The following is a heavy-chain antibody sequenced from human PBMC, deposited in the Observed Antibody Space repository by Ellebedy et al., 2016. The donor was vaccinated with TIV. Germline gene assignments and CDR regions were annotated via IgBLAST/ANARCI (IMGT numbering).Heavy chain of an antibody. D-gene: IGHD3-10*01. CDR2: ISWNSGSI. V-gene: IGHV3-9*03. CDR3: AKTVAGELLGYFDL. Sequence: SLKISCAASGFTFDDYAMHWVRQAPGKGLEWVSGISWNSGSIGYADSVKGRFTISRDNAKNSLYLQMNSLRAEDMALYYCAKTVAGELLGYFDLWGRGTLVTVSS. J-gene: IGHJ2*01. CDR1: GFTFDDYA.